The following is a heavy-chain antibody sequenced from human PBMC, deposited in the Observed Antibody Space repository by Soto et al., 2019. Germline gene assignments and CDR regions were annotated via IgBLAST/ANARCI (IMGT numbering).Heavy chain of an antibody. J-gene: IGHJ6*03. CDR2: ISSSSSVI. Sequence: QVQLVESGGDLVKRGGSLRLSCATSGFILSDCAMNWVRQAPGKGLEWVSYISSSSSVIDYADSVKGRFTVSRDNARNSLYLQMNSLRAEDTAVYYCARDLSWGSNWYYYMDVWGKGTTVTVSS. CDR3: ARDLSWGSNWYYYMDV. V-gene: IGHV3-11*06. CDR1: GFILSDCA. D-gene: IGHD7-27*01.